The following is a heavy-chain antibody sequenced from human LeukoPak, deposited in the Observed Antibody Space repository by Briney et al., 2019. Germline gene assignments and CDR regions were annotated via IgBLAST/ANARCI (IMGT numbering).Heavy chain of an antibody. Sequence: PGGPLRLSCAASGFTFSDYYMSWIRQAPGKGLEWISYISRGGSTTYYADSVKGRFTISRDNAKNSLYLQMNSLRAEDTAVYYCARQPRVAAAPIWGQGTLVTVSS. V-gene: IGHV3-11*01. CDR1: GFTFSDYY. CDR3: ARQPRVAAAPI. J-gene: IGHJ4*02. D-gene: IGHD6-25*01. CDR2: ISRGGSTT.